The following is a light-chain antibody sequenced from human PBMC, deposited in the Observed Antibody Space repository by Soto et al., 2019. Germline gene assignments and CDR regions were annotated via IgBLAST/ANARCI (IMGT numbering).Light chain of an antibody. J-gene: IGKJ5*01. CDR2: AAS. CDR1: QSISSY. CDR3: QQSYSTPIN. V-gene: IGKV1-39*01. Sequence: DIQMTPSTSSLFASVGDRVTIACRASQSISSYLNWYQQKPGKARKLLIYAASSLQSGVPSRFSGSGSGTDFTLTISSLQPEDFATYYCQQSYSTPINFGQGTRLEIK.